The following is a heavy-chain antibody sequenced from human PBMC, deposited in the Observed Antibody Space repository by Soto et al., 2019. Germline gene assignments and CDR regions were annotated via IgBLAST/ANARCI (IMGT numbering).Heavy chain of an antibody. CDR1: GGSFSGYY. V-gene: IGHV4-34*01. J-gene: IGHJ4*02. CDR3: ARGRIISY. Sequence: QVQLQQWGAGLLKPSETLSLTCAVYGGSFSGYYWSWIRQPPGKGLEWIGENNHSGSTNYNPSLKSRVTISVDTSKNQFSLKLSSVTAADTAVYYCARGRIISYWGQGTLVTVSS. D-gene: IGHD3-10*01. CDR2: NNHSGST.